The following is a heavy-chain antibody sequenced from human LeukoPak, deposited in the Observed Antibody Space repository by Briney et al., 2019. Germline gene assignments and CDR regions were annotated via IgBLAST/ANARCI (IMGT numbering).Heavy chain of an antibody. V-gene: IGHV3-21*01. CDR2: ISSSSSYI. CDR1: GFTFSGFW. D-gene: IGHD2-2*01. Sequence: GGSLRLSCAASGFTFSGFWMHWVRQAPGKGLEWVSSISSSSSYIYYADSVKGRFTISRDNAKNSLYLQMNSLRAEDTAVYYCARDLVVPAAITYAFDIWGQGTMVTVSS. CDR3: ARDLVVPAAITYAFDI. J-gene: IGHJ3*02.